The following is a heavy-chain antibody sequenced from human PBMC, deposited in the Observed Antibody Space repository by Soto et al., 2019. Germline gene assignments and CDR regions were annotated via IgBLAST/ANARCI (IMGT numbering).Heavy chain of an antibody. Sequence: PGGSLRLSCAASGFTVSSNYMSWVRQAPGKGLEWVSVIYSGGSTYYADSVKGRFTISRDNSKNTLYLQMNSLRAEDTAVYYCARAPYSSSWEPFDYWGQGTLVTVSS. CDR2: IYSGGST. CDR3: ARAPYSSSWEPFDY. J-gene: IGHJ4*02. CDR1: GFTVSSNY. V-gene: IGHV3-53*01. D-gene: IGHD6-13*01.